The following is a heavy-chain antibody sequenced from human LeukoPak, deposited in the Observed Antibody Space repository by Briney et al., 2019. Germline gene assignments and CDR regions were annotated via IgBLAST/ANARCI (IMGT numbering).Heavy chain of an antibody. CDR1: GGSISSYY. J-gene: IGHJ5*02. V-gene: IGHV4-59*08. D-gene: IGHD3-10*01. Sequence: PSETLSLTCTVSGGSISSYYWSWIRQPPGKGLEWIGYIYYSGSTNYNPSLKSRVTISVDTSKNQFSLKLSSVTAADTAVYYCARGLWFGDSYENWFDPWGQGTLVTVSS. CDR3: ARGLWFGDSYENWFDP. CDR2: IYYSGST.